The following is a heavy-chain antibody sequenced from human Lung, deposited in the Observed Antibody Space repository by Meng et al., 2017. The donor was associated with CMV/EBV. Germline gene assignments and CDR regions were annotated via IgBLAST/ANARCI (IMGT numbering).Heavy chain of an antibody. Sequence: XVSXXGSGYSFTSYWIGWVRQMPGKGLEWMGIIYPGDSDTRYSPSFQGQVTISADKSISTAYLQWSSLKASDTAMYYCARQSSLGYCSSTSCYSYYGMDVWGQGTTVTVSS. CDR3: ARQSSLGYCSSTSCYSYYGMDV. CDR1: GYSFTSYW. V-gene: IGHV5-51*01. J-gene: IGHJ6*02. CDR2: IYPGDSDT. D-gene: IGHD2-2*02.